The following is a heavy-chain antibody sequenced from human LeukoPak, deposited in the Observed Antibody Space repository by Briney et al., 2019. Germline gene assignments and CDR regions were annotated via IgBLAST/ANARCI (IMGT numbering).Heavy chain of an antibody. D-gene: IGHD6-19*01. Sequence: GGSLRLSCAASGFTFSSYSMSWVRQAPGKGLEWVSVIYDSGTTYYADSVKGRFLIFRDTSKNTVDLQMNSLRVEDTAVYYCAGRRSSGWYAYWGQGTLVTVSS. CDR2: IYDSGTT. J-gene: IGHJ4*02. CDR1: GFTFSSYS. CDR3: AGRRSSGWYAY. V-gene: IGHV3-53*01.